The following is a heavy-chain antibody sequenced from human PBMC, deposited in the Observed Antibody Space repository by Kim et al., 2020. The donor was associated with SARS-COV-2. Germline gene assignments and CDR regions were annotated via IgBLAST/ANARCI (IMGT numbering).Heavy chain of an antibody. CDR1: GFTFDDYG. CDR2: INWNGGST. J-gene: IGHJ5*02. CDR3: ARLYGSGLTSPPKFDP. D-gene: IGHD3-10*01. Sequence: GGSLRLSCAASGFTFDDYGMSWVRQAPGKGLEWVSGINWNGGSTGYADSVKGRFTISRDNAKNSLYLQMNSLRAEDTALYHCARLYGSGLTSPPKFDPWGQGTLVTVSS. V-gene: IGHV3-20*01.